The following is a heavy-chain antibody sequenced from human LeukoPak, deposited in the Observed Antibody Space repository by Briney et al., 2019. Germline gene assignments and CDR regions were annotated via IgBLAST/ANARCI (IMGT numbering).Heavy chain of an antibody. J-gene: IGHJ4*02. V-gene: IGHV3-23*01. Sequence: GGSLRLSCAASGFTFSSYGMSWVRQPPGKGLEWVSAITATSSSTYYADSVKGRFTISRDNSKNTLYLQMNSLRAEDTAVYYCARERGDYVWGSYRPNYFDYWGQGTLVTVSS. CDR1: GFTFSSYG. CDR3: ARERGDYVWGSYRPNYFDY. CDR2: ITATSSST. D-gene: IGHD3-16*02.